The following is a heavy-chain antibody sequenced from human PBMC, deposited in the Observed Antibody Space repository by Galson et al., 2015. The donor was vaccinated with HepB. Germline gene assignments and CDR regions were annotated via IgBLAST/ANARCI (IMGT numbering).Heavy chain of an antibody. CDR1: GFTFSNYP. CDR3: AKEVVNENYFDY. D-gene: IGHD2-2*01. V-gene: IGHV3-23*01. CDR2: VSSGGDTT. Sequence: SLRLSCAASGFTFSNYPISWARQAPGKGLEWVSAVSSGGDTTYYADSVKGRFTISRDNSKNTVYLQLNSLRAKDAALYYCAKEVVNENYFDYWGQGTQVTVSS. J-gene: IGHJ4*02.